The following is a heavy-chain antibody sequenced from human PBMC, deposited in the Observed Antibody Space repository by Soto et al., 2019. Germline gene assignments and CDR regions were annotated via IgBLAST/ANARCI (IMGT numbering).Heavy chain of an antibody. J-gene: IGHJ5*02. CDR3: ARGRYDFWSGQESANNWFDP. CDR2: ISAYNGNT. V-gene: IGHV1-18*01. D-gene: IGHD3-3*01. Sequence: ASVKVSCKASGYTFTSYGISWVRQAPGQGLEWMGWISAYNGNTNYAQKLQGRVTMTTDTSTSTAYMELRSLRSDDTAVYYCARGRYDFWSGQESANNWFDPWGQGTLVTVSS. CDR1: GYTFTSYG.